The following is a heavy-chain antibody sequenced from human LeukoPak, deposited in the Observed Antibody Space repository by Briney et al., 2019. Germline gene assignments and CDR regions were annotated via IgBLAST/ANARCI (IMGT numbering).Heavy chain of an antibody. Sequence: SETLSLTCTVSGGSISSYYWSWIRQPPGKGLEWIGYIYYSGSTNYNPSLKSRVTISVDTSKNQFSLKLSSVTAADTAVYYCARHPLYCTNGVCRYYYYYMDVWGKGTTITVSS. CDR1: GGSISSYY. CDR3: ARHPLYCTNGVCRYYYYYMDV. D-gene: IGHD2-8*01. V-gene: IGHV4-59*08. CDR2: IYYSGST. J-gene: IGHJ6*03.